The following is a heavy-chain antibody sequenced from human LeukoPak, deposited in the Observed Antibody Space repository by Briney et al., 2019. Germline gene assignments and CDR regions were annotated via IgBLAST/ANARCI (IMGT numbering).Heavy chain of an antibody. CDR2: LSSDGNSE. Sequence: GGSLRLSCAASGFTFSTYAMHWVRQAPGKGLEWAAVLSSDGNSEYYADSVKGRFTISRDNSKNTLYLQVNSLRAEDMAVYYCARDYYDSSSYHYNGPFDYWGQGTLVTVSS. CDR1: GFTFSTYA. V-gene: IGHV3-30-3*01. CDR3: ARDYYDSSSYHYNGPFDY. J-gene: IGHJ4*02. D-gene: IGHD3-22*01.